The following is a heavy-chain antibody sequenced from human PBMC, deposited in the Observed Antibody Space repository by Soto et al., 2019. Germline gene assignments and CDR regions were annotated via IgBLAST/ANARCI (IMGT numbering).Heavy chain of an antibody. CDR1: GDSISSYY. CDR2: IYYGGST. V-gene: IGHV4-59*08. J-gene: IGHJ4*02. Sequence: PSETLSLTCTVSGDSISSYYWSWIRQAPGKGLEWIGYIYYGGSTNYNPSLKSRVTISVDTSKNQFSLEVSSVTAADTAVYYCARRYYDILTGYHYYFDYWGQGTLVTVSS. D-gene: IGHD3-9*01. CDR3: ARRYYDILTGYHYYFDY.